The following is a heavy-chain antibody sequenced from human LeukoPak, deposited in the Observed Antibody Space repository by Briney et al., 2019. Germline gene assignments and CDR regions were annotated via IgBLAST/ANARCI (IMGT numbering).Heavy chain of an antibody. V-gene: IGHV3-21*01. CDR3: ARVGSGYSYGHPGY. CDR2: ISRNSRHV. J-gene: IGHJ4*02. Sequence: GGSLRLSCAASGFTFSDYSMNWVRQAPGKGLEWVSSISRNSRHVYYGGSVWGRFTISRDDARNSLFLEMNSLRAEDMAVYYCARVGSGYSYGHPGYWGQGTLVTVSS. D-gene: IGHD5-18*01. CDR1: GFTFSDYS.